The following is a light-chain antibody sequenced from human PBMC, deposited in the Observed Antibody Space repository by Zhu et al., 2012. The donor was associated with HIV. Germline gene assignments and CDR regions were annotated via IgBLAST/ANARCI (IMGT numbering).Light chain of an antibody. CDR2: DTS. J-gene: IGKJ1*01. Sequence: IELTQSPDILSLSPGERATLSCRASQTITANYLAWYQQKPGHAPRLLIYDTSRRATGVPDRFTGSGSGTEFTLTISRLEPEDFAVYYCQHETFGQGTKVDIK. CDR1: QTITANY. V-gene: IGKV3D-20*02. CDR3: QHET.